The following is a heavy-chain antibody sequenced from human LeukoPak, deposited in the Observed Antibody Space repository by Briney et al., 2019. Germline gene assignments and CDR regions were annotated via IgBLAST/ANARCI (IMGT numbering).Heavy chain of an antibody. CDR1: GYTLTELS. CDR2: FDPEDGET. J-gene: IGHJ4*02. Sequence: ASVKVSCKVSGYTLTELSMHWVRQASGKGLEWMGGFDPEDGETIYVQKFQGRVTMTEDTSTDTAYMELSSLRSEDTAVYYCATNLATVVTPAYYWGQGTLVTVSS. CDR3: ATNLATVVTPAYY. D-gene: IGHD4-23*01. V-gene: IGHV1-24*01.